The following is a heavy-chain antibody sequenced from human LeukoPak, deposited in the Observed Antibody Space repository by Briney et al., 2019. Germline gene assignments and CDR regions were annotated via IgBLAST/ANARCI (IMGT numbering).Heavy chain of an antibody. CDR1: GFTFSNYE. V-gene: IGHV3-48*03. J-gene: IGHJ4*02. CDR3: ARYCSSTKCLLY. D-gene: IGHD2-2*01. CDR2: ISSSGGTM. Sequence: GGSLRLSCAASGFTFSNYEMNWVRQAPGKGLEWVSCISSSGGTMYYADSVKGRFTISRDNAEKSLYLQTNSLRAEDTAVYYCARYCSSTKCLLYWGQGTLVTVSS.